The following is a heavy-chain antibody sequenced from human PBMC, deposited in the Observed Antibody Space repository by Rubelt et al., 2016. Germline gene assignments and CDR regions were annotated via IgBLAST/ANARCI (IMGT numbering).Heavy chain of an antibody. J-gene: IGHJ4*02. CDR1: GFSFSDYS. CDR3: ASDRVG. CDR2: ITSGSDII. D-gene: IGHD2-2*01. V-gene: IGHV3-48*04. Sequence: EVQLVESGGGLVQPGGSLRLSCAASGFSFSDYSMNWVRQAPGKGLECLSYITSGSDIIHYADSVKGRLTIYRDNAKKALYLQMNSVRVEDTAVYYCASDRVGWGQGTLVTVSS.